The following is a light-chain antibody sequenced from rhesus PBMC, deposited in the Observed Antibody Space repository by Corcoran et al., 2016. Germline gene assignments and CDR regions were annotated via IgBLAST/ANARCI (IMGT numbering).Light chain of an antibody. CDR2: KVT. CDR3: MQSTKDPRT. CDR1: QSLLHSNRNTY. V-gene: IGKV2S2*01. Sequence: DIVMTQTPLSLPVTPGEPASISCRSSQSLLHSNRNTYLDWYLTKPGPSSRLLIYKVTHRESGVPDRFSGSGSGTDFTLKISRVEPEDVGVYYCMQSTKDPRTFGQGTKVEIK. J-gene: IGKJ1*01.